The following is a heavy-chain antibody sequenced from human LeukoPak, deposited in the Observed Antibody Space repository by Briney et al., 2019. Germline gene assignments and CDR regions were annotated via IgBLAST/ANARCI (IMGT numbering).Heavy chain of an antibody. CDR3: AKDLTGDNLVSLFNY. CDR1: GVIFQDYA. Sequence: PGGSLRLSCAASGVIFQDYAMHWVRQAPGKGLEWVSGISWNSGRIGYADSVKGRFTISRNNAKNSLYLQMNSLRAEDTAFYYCAKDLTGDNLVSLFNYWGQGTLVAVSS. CDR2: ISWNSGRI. V-gene: IGHV3-9*01. D-gene: IGHD7-27*01. J-gene: IGHJ4*02.